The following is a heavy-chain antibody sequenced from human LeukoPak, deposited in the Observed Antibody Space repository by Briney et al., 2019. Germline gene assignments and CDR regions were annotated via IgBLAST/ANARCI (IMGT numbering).Heavy chain of an antibody. D-gene: IGHD4-17*01. CDR1: GFTFSSYA. V-gene: IGHV3-23*01. J-gene: IGHJ4*02. CDR3: AKGYMSTALFDY. Sequence: PGGSLRLSCAASGFTFSSYAMSWVRQAPGKGLEWVSSISGSGGSTYYADSVKDRFTISRDNSKNTLYLQMNSLRTEDTAVYYCAKGYMSTALFDYWGQGTLVTVSS. CDR2: ISGSGGST.